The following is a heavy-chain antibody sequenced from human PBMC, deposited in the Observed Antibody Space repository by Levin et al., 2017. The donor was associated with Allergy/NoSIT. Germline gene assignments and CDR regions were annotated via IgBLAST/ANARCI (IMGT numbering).Heavy chain of an antibody. J-gene: IGHJ4*02. CDR2: ISHSGST. CDR3: ARKGSGSSTDY. CDR1: GGSISSSHW. Sequence: SETLSLTCAVSGGSISSSHWWGWFRQPPGKGLEWIGEISHSGSTTYNPSLKSRVTISGDKSKNQFSLNLRSVTAADTAVYYCARKGSGSSTDYWGQGTLVTVSS. V-gene: IGHV4-4*02. D-gene: IGHD3-10*01.